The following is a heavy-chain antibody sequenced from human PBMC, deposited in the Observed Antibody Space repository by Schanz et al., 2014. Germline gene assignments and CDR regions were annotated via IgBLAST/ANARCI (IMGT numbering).Heavy chain of an antibody. CDR2: MSYDGSNK. CDR1: GFTFSSYA. V-gene: IGHV3-30-3*01. J-gene: IGHJ4*02. CDR3: ARDGDFDY. Sequence: VQLVESGGGLVQPGGSLRLSCAASGFTFSSYAMHWVRQAPGKGLEWVAVMSYDGSNKYYADSVKGRFTISRDNSKNTLYLQMNSLRAEDTAVYYCARDGDFDYWGQGTLVTVSS.